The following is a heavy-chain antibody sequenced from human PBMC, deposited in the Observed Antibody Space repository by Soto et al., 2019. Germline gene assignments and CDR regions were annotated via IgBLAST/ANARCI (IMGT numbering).Heavy chain of an antibody. CDR2: ISGSGGST. CDR3: AKGMVDIVVVVAATDLDY. Sequence: EVQLLESGGGLVQPGGSLRLSCAASGFTFSSYAMSWVRQAPGKGLEWVSAISGSGGSTYYADSVKGRFTISRDNSKNTLYLQMNSLRAEDTAVYYCAKGMVDIVVVVAATDLDYWGQGTLDTVSS. D-gene: IGHD2-15*01. V-gene: IGHV3-23*01. J-gene: IGHJ4*02. CDR1: GFTFSSYA.